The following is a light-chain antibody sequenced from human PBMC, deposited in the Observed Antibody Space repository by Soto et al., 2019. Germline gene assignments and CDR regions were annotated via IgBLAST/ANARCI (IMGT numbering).Light chain of an antibody. CDR3: AAWDDSLSGVV. CDR1: SSNIGRTS. J-gene: IGLJ2*01. CDR2: TNS. V-gene: IGLV1-47*02. Sequence: QSVLTQPPSASGTPGQRVTISCSGSSSNIGRTSVYWYQHLPGTAPKLLIYTNSQRPSGVPDRFSGSKSGTSASPAISGLRSEDEADYYCAAWDDSLSGVVFGGGTKLTVL.